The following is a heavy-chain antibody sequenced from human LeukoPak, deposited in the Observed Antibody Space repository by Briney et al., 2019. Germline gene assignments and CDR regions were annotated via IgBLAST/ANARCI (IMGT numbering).Heavy chain of an antibody. Sequence: GRSLRLSCAASGFTFRTYGMHWVRQAPGKGLEWVADILSDGSNKYYADSVKGRFTISRDNSKNTLYLQMNSLRAEDTAVYYCAKAHGSSWSIFDYWGQGTLVTVSS. CDR3: AKAHGSSWSIFDY. CDR2: ILSDGSNK. D-gene: IGHD6-13*01. CDR1: GFTFRTYG. J-gene: IGHJ4*02. V-gene: IGHV3-30*18.